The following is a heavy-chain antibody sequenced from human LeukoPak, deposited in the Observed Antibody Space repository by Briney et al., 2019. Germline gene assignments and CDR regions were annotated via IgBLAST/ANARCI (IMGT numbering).Heavy chain of an antibody. D-gene: IGHD1-26*01. V-gene: IGHV4-61*02. J-gene: IGHJ4*02. CDR1: GGPISSGSYY. CDR2: IYTSGST. Sequence: SETLSLTCTVSGGPISSGSYYWSWIRQPAGKGLEWIGRIYTSGSTNYNPSLKSRVTISVDTSKNQFSLKLSSVTAADTAVYYCARVWEQLFDYWGQGTLVTVSS. CDR3: ARVWEQLFDY.